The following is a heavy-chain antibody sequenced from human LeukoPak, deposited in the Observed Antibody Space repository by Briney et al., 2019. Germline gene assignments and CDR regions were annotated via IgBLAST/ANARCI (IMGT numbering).Heavy chain of an antibody. J-gene: IGHJ4*02. CDR2: IRSDANSYAT. CDR3: TSHVYDSSGYYAN. V-gene: IGHV3-73*01. D-gene: IGHD3-22*01. CDR1: GFTFSGSA. Sequence: GGSLRLSCAASGFTFSGSAMHGVRQASGKRQEWVGRIRSDANSYATAYASSVKGRFTISKDDSKNTAYLQMNSLKTEDTDVYYCTSHVYDSSGYYANWGQGTLVTVSS.